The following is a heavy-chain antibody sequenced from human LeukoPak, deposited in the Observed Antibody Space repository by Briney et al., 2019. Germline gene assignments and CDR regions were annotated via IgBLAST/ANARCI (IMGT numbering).Heavy chain of an antibody. Sequence: SETLSLTCTVSGGSIGSYYWSWIRQPPGKGLEWTGYIYNSGSTNYSPSLKSRVSISVDTPKNQFSLKLRSVTAADTAVYYCARPSRDGYRYTFDYWGQGILVTVSS. CDR1: GGSIGSYY. CDR3: ARPSRDGYRYTFDY. D-gene: IGHD5-24*01. V-gene: IGHV4-59*01. J-gene: IGHJ4*02. CDR2: IYNSGST.